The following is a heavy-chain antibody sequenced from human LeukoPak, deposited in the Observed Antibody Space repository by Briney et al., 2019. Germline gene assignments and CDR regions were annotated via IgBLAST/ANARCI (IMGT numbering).Heavy chain of an antibody. D-gene: IGHD3-10*01. Sequence: GGSLRLSCAASGFTFSSCTMRWVRQAPGKGLEWVSSISGGAGGAAYADSVKGRFTMSRDNSKNTLYLQMNSLRAEDTAVYYCAKDGGYGSGSYYPDYWGQGTLVTVSS. CDR1: GFTFSSCT. V-gene: IGHV3-23*01. CDR3: AKDGGYGSGSYYPDY. CDR2: ISGGAGGA. J-gene: IGHJ4*02.